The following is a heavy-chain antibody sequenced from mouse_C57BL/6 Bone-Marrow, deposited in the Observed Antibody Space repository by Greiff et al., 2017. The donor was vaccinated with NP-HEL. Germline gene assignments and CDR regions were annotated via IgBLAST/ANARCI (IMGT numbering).Heavy chain of an antibody. CDR2: IDPSDSEN. V-gene: IGHV1-52*01. J-gene: IGHJ1*03. Sequence: QVQLQQPGAELVRPGSSVKLSCKASGYTFTSYWMHWVKQRPIQGLEWIGNIDPSDSENHYNQKFKDKATLTVDKSSSTAYMQLSSLTSEDSAVYYCARWGTVVATHWYFDVWGTGTTVTVSS. CDR1: GYTFTSYW. D-gene: IGHD1-1*01. CDR3: ARWGTVVATHWYFDV.